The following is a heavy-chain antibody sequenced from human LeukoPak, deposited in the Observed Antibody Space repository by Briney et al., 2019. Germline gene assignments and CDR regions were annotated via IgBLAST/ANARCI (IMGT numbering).Heavy chain of an antibody. Sequence: ASVTVSCKASGYTFTVYYMHWVRQAPGQGLEWMGWINPNSGGTNYAQKFQGRVTMTRDTSISTAYMELSRLRSDDTAVYYCARAQGDPRPDYYMDVWGKGTTVTVSS. J-gene: IGHJ6*03. D-gene: IGHD3-16*01. V-gene: IGHV1-2*02. CDR1: GYTFTVYY. CDR3: ARAQGDPRPDYYMDV. CDR2: INPNSGGT.